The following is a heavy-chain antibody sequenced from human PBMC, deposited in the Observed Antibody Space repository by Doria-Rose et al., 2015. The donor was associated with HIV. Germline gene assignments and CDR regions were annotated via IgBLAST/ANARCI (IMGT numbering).Heavy chain of an antibody. CDR3: ATDDLFGSRTVDD. Sequence: MSWVCQAPGKGLEWVGRIKSISDGGTTDYAASVKGRFTISRDDSTNMLYLQMDSLKNEDTAVYYCATDDLFGSRTVDDWGQGVLVIVSS. D-gene: IGHD3-10*01. V-gene: IGHV3-15*01. J-gene: IGHJ4*02. CDR2: IKSISDGGTT.